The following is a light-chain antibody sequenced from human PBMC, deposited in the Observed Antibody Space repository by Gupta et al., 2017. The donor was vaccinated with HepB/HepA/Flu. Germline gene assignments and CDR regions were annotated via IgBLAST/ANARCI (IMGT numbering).Light chain of an antibody. Sequence: QSALTQPASVSGSPGQSITIACTGTRSDVGSYNLVSWYQQHPGKAPKLMIYEVNKWTSGVSNRFSGCKSGNTASLTISGLQAEDEADYYCCSYASTTVVFGGGTKLTVL. J-gene: IGLJ2*01. V-gene: IGLV2-23*02. CDR3: CSYASTTVV. CDR2: EVN. CDR1: RSDVGSYNL.